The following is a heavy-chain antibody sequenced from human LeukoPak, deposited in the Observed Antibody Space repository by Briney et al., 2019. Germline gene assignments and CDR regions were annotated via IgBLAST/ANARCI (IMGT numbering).Heavy chain of an antibody. CDR2: IYYSGST. Sequence: SETLSLTCTVSGGSISSSSYYWGWIRQPPGTGLEWIGSIYYSGSTYYNPSLKSRVTISVDTSKNQFSLKLSSVTAADTAVYYCARALSGYSSGWYKRGAYYFDYWGQGTLVTVSS. CDR1: GGSISSSSYY. CDR3: ARALSGYSSGWYKRGAYYFDY. D-gene: IGHD6-19*01. V-gene: IGHV4-39*01. J-gene: IGHJ4*02.